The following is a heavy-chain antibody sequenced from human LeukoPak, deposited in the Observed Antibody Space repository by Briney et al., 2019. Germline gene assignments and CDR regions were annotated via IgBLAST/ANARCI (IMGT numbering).Heavy chain of an antibody. D-gene: IGHD1-14*01. Sequence: PSETLSLTCSVSGGSITNYYWSWIRQPPGRGLEWIGYIYYSGSTHYNPSLKSRVTISVDTSRNQFSLNLTSMTAADTAVYYCVRHFAPFRLGPHFDYWGQGSLVTVS. CDR2: IYYSGST. V-gene: IGHV4-59*08. J-gene: IGHJ4*02. CDR1: GGSITNYY. CDR3: VRHFAPFRLGPHFDY.